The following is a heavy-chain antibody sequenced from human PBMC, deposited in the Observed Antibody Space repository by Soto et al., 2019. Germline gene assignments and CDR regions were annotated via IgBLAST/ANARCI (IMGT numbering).Heavy chain of an antibody. CDR1: GYNFAGFW. D-gene: IGHD1-1*01. Sequence: PGETLKISCRGSGYNFAGFWLAWVRQRPGKGLEWMGSIYPGDSDSSYSPSFQGRVTISADKSINTAYLQWRSLTPSDSAMYYCARLDRGAINLYYFDFWGQGDLVTVS. V-gene: IGHV5-51*01. J-gene: IGHJ4*02. CDR2: IYPGDSDS. CDR3: ARLDRGAINLYYFDF.